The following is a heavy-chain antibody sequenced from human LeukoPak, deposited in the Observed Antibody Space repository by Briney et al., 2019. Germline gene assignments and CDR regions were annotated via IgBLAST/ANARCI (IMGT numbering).Heavy chain of an antibody. CDR2: ISRSGGST. CDR1: GFTFSTYA. J-gene: IGHJ4*02. V-gene: IGHV3-64*01. D-gene: IGHD3-16*01. CDR3: ARGRLTGMGGPPIDY. Sequence: GESLRLSCAASGFTFSTYAMHWVRQAPGKGLEYVSSISRSGGSTYYANSVRDRFTISRDNSKYTLSLQMGSQRAEDMAMYYCARGRLTGMGGPPIDYWGQGTLVTVSS.